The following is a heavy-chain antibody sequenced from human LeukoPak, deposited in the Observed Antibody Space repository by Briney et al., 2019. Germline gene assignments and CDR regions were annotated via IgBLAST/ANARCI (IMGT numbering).Heavy chain of an antibody. CDR3: ARAGGRSWFDP. CDR2: INPNSGGT. V-gene: IGHV1-2*02. Sequence: ASVQVSCKASGYTITNNWMHWVRQAPGQGVEWMGSINPNSGGTNYAQKFQGRVTMTTDTSMSTAYMELSRLTSDDTAVYYCARAGGRSWFDPWGQGTLVTVSS. CDR1: GYTITNNW. J-gene: IGHJ5*02.